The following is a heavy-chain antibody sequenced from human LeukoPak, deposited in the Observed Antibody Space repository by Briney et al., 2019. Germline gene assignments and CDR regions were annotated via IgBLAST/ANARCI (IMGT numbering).Heavy chain of an antibody. CDR3: ARDKRVAVAGTYIYYYYMDV. J-gene: IGHJ6*03. D-gene: IGHD6-19*01. CDR2: IYISGSGST. Sequence: PSETLSLTCTVSGGSISSYYWSWIRQPAGKGLEWIGRIYISGSGSTNYNPSLKSRVTMSVDTSKNQFPLKLSSVTAADTAVYYCARDKRVAVAGTYIYYYYMDVWGKGTTVTISS. CDR1: GGSISSYY. V-gene: IGHV4-4*07.